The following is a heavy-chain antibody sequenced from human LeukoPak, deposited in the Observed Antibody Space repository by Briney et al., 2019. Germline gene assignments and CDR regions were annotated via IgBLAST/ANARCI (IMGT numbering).Heavy chain of an antibody. Sequence: GGSLRLSCAASGFTFSSYAMSWVRQAPGKGLEWVAVIWYDGSNKYYADSVKGRFTISRDNSKNTLYLQMNSLRAEDTAVYYCARVRSSGWYGPDAFDIWGQGTMVTVSS. D-gene: IGHD6-19*01. CDR2: IWYDGSNK. CDR1: GFTFSSYA. CDR3: ARVRSSGWYGPDAFDI. V-gene: IGHV3-33*08. J-gene: IGHJ3*02.